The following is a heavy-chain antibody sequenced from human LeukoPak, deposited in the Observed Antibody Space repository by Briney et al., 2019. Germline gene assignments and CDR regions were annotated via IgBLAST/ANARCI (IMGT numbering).Heavy chain of an antibody. CDR1: GYRFTTYW. CDR3: ARRQGCSSTSCPPDY. CDR2: IYPGDSDT. D-gene: IGHD2-2*01. V-gene: IGHV5-51*01. J-gene: IGHJ4*02. Sequence: GESLKISCRGSGYRFTTYWIGWVRQMPGKGLEWVGIIYPGDSDTRYSPSFQGQVTMSADKSINTAYLQWSSLKASDTAMYYCARRQGCSSTSCPPDYWGQGTLVTVSS.